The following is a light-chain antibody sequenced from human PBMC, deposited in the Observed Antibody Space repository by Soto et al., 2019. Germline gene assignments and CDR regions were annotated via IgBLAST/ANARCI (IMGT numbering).Light chain of an antibody. CDR2: GAS. CDR3: QQYGSSPPT. CDR1: QSVSNSY. Sequence: EIVLTQSPDTLSLSPGERATLSCRASQSVSNSYVAWYQRKPGQAPRLLIYGASSRATDIPGRFSGSGSGADFSLTITRLEPEDFAVYYCQQYGSSPPTFGQGTKVEI. V-gene: IGKV3-20*01. J-gene: IGKJ1*01.